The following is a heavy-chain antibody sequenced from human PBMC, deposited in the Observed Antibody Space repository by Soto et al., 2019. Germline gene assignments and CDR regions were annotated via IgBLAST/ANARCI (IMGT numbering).Heavy chain of an antibody. D-gene: IGHD3-10*01. CDR1: GGSISSSSYY. CDR3: ESLITLVRGVMRGMDV. V-gene: IGHV4-39*01. J-gene: IGHJ6*02. CDR2: IYYSGST. Sequence: SETLSLTCTVSGGSISSSSYYWGWIRQPPGKGLEWTGSIYYSGSTYYNPSLKSRVTISVDTSKNQFPLKLSSVTAADTAVYYCESLITLVRGVMRGMDVWGQGTTVTVSS.